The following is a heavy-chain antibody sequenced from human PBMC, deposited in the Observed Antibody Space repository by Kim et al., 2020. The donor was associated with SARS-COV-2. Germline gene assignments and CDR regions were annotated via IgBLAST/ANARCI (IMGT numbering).Heavy chain of an antibody. CDR1: GFTLSSNW. V-gene: IGHV3-74*01. J-gene: IGHJ1*01. Sequence: GGSLRLSCAASGFTLSSNWMHWVRQAPGKGLVYVSSINSDGSSTIYADSVKGRFTISRDNSKNTLYLQMTSLRAEDTAVYYCARGRPSGWADWGQGTLVTVSS. D-gene: IGHD6-19*01. CDR2: INSDGSST. CDR3: ARGRPSGWAD.